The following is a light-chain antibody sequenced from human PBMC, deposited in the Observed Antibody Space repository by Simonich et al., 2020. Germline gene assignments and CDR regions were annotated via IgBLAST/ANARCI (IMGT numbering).Light chain of an antibody. CDR1: SSDVGSYNL. V-gene: IGLV2-23*01. CDR2: EGS. Sequence: QSALTQPASVSGSPGQSITISCTGTSSDVGSYNLVSWYQQHPGQAPKLMIYEGSKRPSGCSNRFAGSKSGNTASLTISGLQAEDEADYYCCSYAGSSTVVFGGGTKLTVL. CDR3: CSYAGSSTVV. J-gene: IGLJ2*01.